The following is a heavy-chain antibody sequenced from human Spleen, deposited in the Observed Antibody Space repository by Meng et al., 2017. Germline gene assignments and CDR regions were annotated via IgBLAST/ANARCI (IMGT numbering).Heavy chain of an antibody. CDR3: ARGPTTMAHDFDY. Sequence: QVQLQQWGAGLLEPSQTLSLTCAVYGGSFSGYYWSWIRQPPGKGLEWIGEINHSGSTNYNPSLESRATISVDTSQNNLSLKLSSVTAADSAVYYCARGPTTMAHDFDYWGQGTLVTVSS. CDR1: GGSFSGYY. D-gene: IGHD4-11*01. V-gene: IGHV4-34*01. CDR2: INHSGST. J-gene: IGHJ4*02.